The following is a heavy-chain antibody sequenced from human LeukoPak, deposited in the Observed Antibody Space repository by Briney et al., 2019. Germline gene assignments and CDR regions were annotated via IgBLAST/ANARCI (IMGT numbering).Heavy chain of an antibody. CDR3: ARGALYPPDAFDI. Sequence: SVKVSCKASGGTFSSYAISWVRQAPGQGLEWMGGIIPIFGTANYAQKFQGRVTVTADKSTSTAYMELSSLRSEDTAVYYCARGALYPPDAFDIWGQGTMVTVSS. CDR1: GGTFSSYA. V-gene: IGHV1-69*06. CDR2: IIPIFGTA. J-gene: IGHJ3*02. D-gene: IGHD3-3*01.